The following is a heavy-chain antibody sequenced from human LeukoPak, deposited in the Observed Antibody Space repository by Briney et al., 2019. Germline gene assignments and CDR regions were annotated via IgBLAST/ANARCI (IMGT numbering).Heavy chain of an antibody. V-gene: IGHV1-24*01. Sequence: ASVKVSCKVSGYTLTELSMHWVRQAPGKGLEWMGGFDPEDGETIYAQKFQGRVTMTEDTSTDTAYMELSSLRSEDTAVYYCATTSPTVSGGWYFDLWGRGTLVTVSS. CDR3: ATTSPTVSGGWYFDL. CDR2: FDPEDGET. D-gene: IGHD4-17*01. CDR1: GYTLTELS. J-gene: IGHJ2*01.